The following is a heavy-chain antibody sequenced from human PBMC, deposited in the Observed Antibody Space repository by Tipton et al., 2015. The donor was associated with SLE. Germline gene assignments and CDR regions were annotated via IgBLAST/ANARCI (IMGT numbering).Heavy chain of an antibody. J-gene: IGHJ3*02. CDR1: GFTFSKYA. D-gene: IGHD4-17*01. CDR2: ISGSGGST. Sequence: SLRFSCAASGFTFSKYAMGWVRQAPGQGLGWVSVISGSGGSTDYADSVKGRFTISRDNSKNTLYLQMNSLRAEDTAVYYCARDRDYGDYRRHAFDIWGQGSMITVSS. CDR3: ARDRDYGDYRRHAFDI. V-gene: IGHV3-23*01.